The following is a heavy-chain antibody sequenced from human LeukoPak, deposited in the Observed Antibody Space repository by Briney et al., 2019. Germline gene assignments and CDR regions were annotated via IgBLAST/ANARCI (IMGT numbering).Heavy chain of an antibody. D-gene: IGHD5-18*01. J-gene: IGHJ5*02. CDR1: GGSVSHGSYY. V-gene: IGHV4-61*03. CDR3: ARAPGGYSFGSWFDP. CDR2: VYISGST. Sequence: SETLSLTCIVSGGSVSHGSYYWTWIRQSPGKGLEWIGYVYISGSTKYHPSLKSRVTILVDTSKNHFSLELRSVTPTDTAMYYCARAPGGYSFGSWFDPWGQGMLVTVSS.